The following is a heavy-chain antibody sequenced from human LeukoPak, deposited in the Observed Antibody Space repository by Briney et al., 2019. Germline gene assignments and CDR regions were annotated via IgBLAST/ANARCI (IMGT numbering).Heavy chain of an antibody. V-gene: IGHV3-74*01. CDR2: INSDGTIT. D-gene: IGHD3-10*01. J-gene: IGHJ4*02. Sequence: GGSLRLSCAASGFTFSNYWMHWVRQAPGKGLVWVSRINSDGTITSYADSVKGRFTISRDNARNTSYLQMNSLRAEDTAVYYCARAKYASGSGPYFDYWGQGTLVTVSS. CDR3: ARAKYASGSGPYFDY. CDR1: GFTFSNYW.